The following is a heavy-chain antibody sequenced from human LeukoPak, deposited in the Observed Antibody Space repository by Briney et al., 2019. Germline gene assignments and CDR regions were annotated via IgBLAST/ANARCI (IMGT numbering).Heavy chain of an antibody. J-gene: IGHJ4*02. CDR2: IIPIFGTA. Sequence: GASVMVSCKASGGTFSSYAISWVRQAPGQGLEWMGGIIPIFGTANYAQKFQGRVTITADESTSTAYMELSSLRSEDTAVYYCAREGVMTTVTTGPFDYWGQGTLVTVSS. CDR1: GGTFSSYA. D-gene: IGHD4-17*01. CDR3: AREGVMTTVTTGPFDY. V-gene: IGHV1-69*01.